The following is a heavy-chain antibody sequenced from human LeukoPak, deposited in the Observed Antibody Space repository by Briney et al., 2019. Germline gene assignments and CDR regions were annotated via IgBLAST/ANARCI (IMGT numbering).Heavy chain of an antibody. CDR1: GYTFTSYG. Sequence: ASVKVSCKASGYTFTSYGISWVRQAPGQGLEWMGWISAYNGNTNYAQKFQGRVTMTTDTSTSTAYMELRSLRSDDTAVYYCARARSVVRGVSSWFDPWGQGTLVTVSS. V-gene: IGHV1-18*01. CDR3: ARARSVVRGVSSWFDP. D-gene: IGHD3-10*01. J-gene: IGHJ5*02. CDR2: ISAYNGNT.